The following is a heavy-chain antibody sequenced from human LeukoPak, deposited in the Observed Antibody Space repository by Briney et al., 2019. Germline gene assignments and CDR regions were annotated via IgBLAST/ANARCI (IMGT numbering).Heavy chain of an antibody. CDR1: GYTFTDYY. D-gene: IGHD3-3*01. CDR2: INPKSGGT. Sequence: ASVKVSCKASGYTFTDYYLHWVRQAPGQGLEWMGWINPKSGGTNSAQKFQGRVTMTRDTSISTAYMELSRLTSDDMAVYYCARVAVSFWSGLDYWGQGTLVTVSS. J-gene: IGHJ4*02. CDR3: ARVAVSFWSGLDY. V-gene: IGHV1-2*02.